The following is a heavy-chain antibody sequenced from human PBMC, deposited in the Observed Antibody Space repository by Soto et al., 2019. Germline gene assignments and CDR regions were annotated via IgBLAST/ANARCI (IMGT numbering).Heavy chain of an antibody. CDR3: ARDHKWNGMDV. CDR2: INYSGTT. D-gene: IGHD1-26*01. J-gene: IGHJ6*02. CDR1: GGSFSSDSFI. Sequence: SETLSLTCSASGGSFSSDSFIWSWVRQFPGKGLEWIGYINYSGTTYYNPSLRSRITISVDTSKNQFSLNLSSVTAADTAVYYCARDHKWNGMDVWGQGTTVTVSS. V-gene: IGHV4-31*03.